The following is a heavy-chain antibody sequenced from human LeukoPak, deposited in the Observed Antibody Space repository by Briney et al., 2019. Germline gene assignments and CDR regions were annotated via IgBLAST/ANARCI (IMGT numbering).Heavy chain of an antibody. J-gene: IGHJ4*02. CDR1: GGTCSSYA. CDR3: ARGGDYYDSSGYSFDY. D-gene: IGHD3-22*01. CDR2: IIPIFGTA. V-gene: IGHV1-69*13. Sequence: SVKVSCKASGGTCSSYAISWVRQAPGQGLEWMGGIIPIFGTANYAQKFQGRVTITADESTSTAYMELSSLRSEDTAVYYCARGGDYYDSSGYSFDYWGQGTLVTVSS.